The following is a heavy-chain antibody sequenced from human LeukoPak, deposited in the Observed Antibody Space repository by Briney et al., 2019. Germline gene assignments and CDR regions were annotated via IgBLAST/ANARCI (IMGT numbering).Heavy chain of an antibody. Sequence: PGGSLRPSCAASGFTISSTYMSWVRQAPGKGLEWVSIIYAGGNTYYGDSVKGRFTISRDNSKNTVYLQMNSLRADDTALYYCARGYCSSATCYSSLGYWGQGTLVTVSS. CDR1: GFTISSTY. J-gene: IGHJ4*02. D-gene: IGHD2-15*01. V-gene: IGHV3-53*01. CDR2: IYAGGNT. CDR3: ARGYCSSATCYSSLGY.